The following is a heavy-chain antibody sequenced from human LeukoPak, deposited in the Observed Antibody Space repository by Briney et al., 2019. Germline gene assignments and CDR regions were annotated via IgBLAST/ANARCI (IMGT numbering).Heavy chain of an antibody. Sequence: GRSLRLSCAASGFSFSSYAMHWVRQAPGKGLEWVAVISYDGSNKYYADSVKGRFTISRDSSKNTLFLRIHILRAEDTAIYYCAYRNNFEYWGQGALVTVSS. D-gene: IGHD1-26*01. CDR2: ISYDGSNK. J-gene: IGHJ4*02. V-gene: IGHV3-30-3*01. CDR1: GFSFSSYA. CDR3: AYRNNFEY.